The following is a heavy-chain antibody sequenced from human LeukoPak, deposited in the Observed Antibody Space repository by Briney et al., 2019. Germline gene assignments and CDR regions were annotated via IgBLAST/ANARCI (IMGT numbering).Heavy chain of an antibody. CDR3: ARVKKGSGSYYKGHYFDY. Sequence: GGSLRLSCEASEFTFSSYWMSWVRQAPGKGLEWVANIKQDGSEKHYVDSVRGRFTVSRDNAKNSLYLQMNSLRAEDAAVYYCARVKKGSGSYYKGHYFDYWGQGTLVTVSS. CDR1: EFTFSSYW. CDR2: IKQDGSEK. D-gene: IGHD3-10*01. V-gene: IGHV3-7*01. J-gene: IGHJ4*02.